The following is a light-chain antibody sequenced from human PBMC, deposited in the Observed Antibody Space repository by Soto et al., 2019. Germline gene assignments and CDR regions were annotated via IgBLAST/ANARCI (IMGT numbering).Light chain of an antibody. CDR2: KAS. CDR3: QQYNRLYT. J-gene: IGKJ2*01. V-gene: IGKV1-5*03. Sequence: DIQMTQSPSTLSASVGDRVTITCRASQSISSWLAWYQQKPGKAPKRLIYKASSLESGVPSRFSGSGSGTEFTLTISSLQPDDFATYYCQQYNRLYTFGQGTKLEIK. CDR1: QSISSW.